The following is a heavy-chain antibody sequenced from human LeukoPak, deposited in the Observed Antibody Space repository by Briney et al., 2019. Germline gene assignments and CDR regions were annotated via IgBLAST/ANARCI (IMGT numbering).Heavy chain of an antibody. J-gene: IGHJ4*02. D-gene: IGHD3-22*01. Sequence: GGSLRLSCAASGFTFSSYWMHWVRQAPGKGLVWVSRINSDGSSTSYADSVKGRFTISRGNAKNTLYLQMNSLRAEDTAVYYCARDSGWGDYYDSSGYLGWGQGTLVTVSS. CDR3: ARDSGWGDYYDSSGYLG. CDR1: GFTFSSYW. V-gene: IGHV3-74*01. CDR2: INSDGSST.